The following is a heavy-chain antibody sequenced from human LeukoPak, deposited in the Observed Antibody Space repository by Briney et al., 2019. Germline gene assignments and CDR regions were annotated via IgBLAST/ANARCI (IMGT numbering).Heavy chain of an antibody. V-gene: IGHV3-48*03. CDR2: VSRSGSTI. CDR1: GFTFSTYE. D-gene: IGHD5-12*01. J-gene: IGHJ4*02. Sequence: GGSLRLSCAASGFTFSTYEINWVRQAPGKGLEWISYVSRSGSTIYSADSVKGRITISRDNAENSLYLQMNSLRAEDTAVYYCAREWSATIDYWGQGTLVTVSS. CDR3: AREWSATIDY.